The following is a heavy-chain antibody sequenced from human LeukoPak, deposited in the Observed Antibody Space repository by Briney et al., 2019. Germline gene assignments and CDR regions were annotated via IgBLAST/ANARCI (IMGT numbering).Heavy chain of an antibody. J-gene: IGHJ3*02. CDR2: VNSDGSST. CDR3: ARWSYYDAFDI. Sequence: GGSLTLTCAASGFTFSSYWMHWLRQAPGTGLVGVSRVNSDGSSTSYAYSAKSRFTISRDNAKNTLYLQMTSLRAEVTAVYYCARWSYYDAFDIWGQGTMVTVSS. CDR1: GFTFSSYW. D-gene: IGHD1-26*01. V-gene: IGHV3-74*01.